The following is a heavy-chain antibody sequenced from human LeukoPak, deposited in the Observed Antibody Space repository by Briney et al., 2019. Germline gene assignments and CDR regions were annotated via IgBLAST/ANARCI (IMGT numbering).Heavy chain of an antibody. CDR3: AKCGDGYNSGYYYYYMDV. Sequence: PGVSVSLLCAVCGFTFRSYAMMWLPQAPGRGWEGVSALSGSGGSTYYADSVKGQFTISRDNSKNTLFLQMNSLRAEDTAVYYCAKCGDGYNSGYYYYYMDVWGKGTTVTVSS. CDR2: LSGSGGST. CDR1: GFTFRSYA. J-gene: IGHJ6*03. V-gene: IGHV3-23*01. D-gene: IGHD5-24*01.